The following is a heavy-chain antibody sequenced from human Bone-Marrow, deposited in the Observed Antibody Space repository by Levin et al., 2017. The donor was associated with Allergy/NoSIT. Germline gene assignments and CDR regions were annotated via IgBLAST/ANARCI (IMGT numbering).Heavy chain of an antibody. V-gene: IGHV1-46*01. CDR1: GDTFTTYY. D-gene: IGHD2/OR15-2a*01. CDR2: INPSSGNT. J-gene: IGHJ6*02. Sequence: PQASVKVSCKASGDTFTTYYIHWVRQAPGQGLEWMGIINPSSGNTSHAQKFQGRVSMTRDTSTSTVYLELSSLTSEDTAVYYWARTLPRGYNGMAVWGQGTTVTASS. CDR3: ARTLPRGYNGMAV.